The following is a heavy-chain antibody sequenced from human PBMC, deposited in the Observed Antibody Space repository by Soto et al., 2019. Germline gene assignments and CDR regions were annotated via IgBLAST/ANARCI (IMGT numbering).Heavy chain of an antibody. CDR1: GFTFSSYW. V-gene: IGHV3-74*01. CDR3: DVFTVTTYYFAY. D-gene: IGHD4-4*01. CDR2: INSDGSST. J-gene: IGHJ4*02. Sequence: PGGSLRLSCAASGFTFSSYWMHCVRQAPGKGLVWFSRINSDGSSTSYADSVKGRFTISRDNAKNTLYLQMNSLRAEDTAVYYCDVFTVTTYYFAYWGQGTIVTVSS.